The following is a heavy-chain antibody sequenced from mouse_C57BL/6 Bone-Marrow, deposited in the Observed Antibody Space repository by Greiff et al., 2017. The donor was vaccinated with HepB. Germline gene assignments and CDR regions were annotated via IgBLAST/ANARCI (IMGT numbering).Heavy chain of an antibody. CDR3: ARGSDGYYRCVY. Sequence: EVKVVESGGGLVKPGGSLKLSCAASGFTFSSYAMSWVRQTPEKRLEWVATISDGGSYTYYPDNVKGRFTISRDNAKNNLYLQMSHLKSEDTAMYFCARGSDGYYRCVYRGHRTLVTVSA. V-gene: IGHV5-4*03. J-gene: IGHJ3*01. D-gene: IGHD2-3*01. CDR1: GFTFSSYA. CDR2: ISDGGSYT.